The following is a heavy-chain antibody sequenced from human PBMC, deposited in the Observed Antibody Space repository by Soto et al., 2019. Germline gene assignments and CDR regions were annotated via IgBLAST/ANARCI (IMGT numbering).Heavy chain of an antibody. CDR3: ARDRWDYGDYSTTPNDGFDI. J-gene: IGHJ3*02. D-gene: IGHD4-17*01. Sequence: GGSLRLSCAASGFNVSSNYMSWVRQAPGKGLEWVSVIYSGGRTNYADSVKGRFTISRDNSKNTLYLQMNSLRAEDTAVYYCARDRWDYGDYSTTPNDGFDIWGQGTMVTVSS. V-gene: IGHV3-66*01. CDR1: GFNVSSNY. CDR2: IYSGGRT.